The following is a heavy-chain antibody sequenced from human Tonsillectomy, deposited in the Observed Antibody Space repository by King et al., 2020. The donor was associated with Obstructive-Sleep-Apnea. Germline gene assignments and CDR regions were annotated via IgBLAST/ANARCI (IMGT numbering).Heavy chain of an antibody. D-gene: IGHD3-10*01. CDR3: ARVVLWFGELLDGYFDY. CDR2: ISAYNGNT. J-gene: IGHJ4*02. Sequence: VQLVESGAEVKKPGASVKVSCKASGYTFTSYGISWVQQAPGQGLEWMGWISAYNGNTNYAQKLQGRVTMTTDTSTSTAYMELRSLRSDDTAVYYCARVVLWFGELLDGYFDYWGQGTLVTVSS. CDR1: GYTFTSYG. V-gene: IGHV1-18*01.